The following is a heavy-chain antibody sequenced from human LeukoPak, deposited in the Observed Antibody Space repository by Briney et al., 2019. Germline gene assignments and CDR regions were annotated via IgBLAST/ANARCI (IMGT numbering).Heavy chain of an antibody. Sequence: GGSLRLSCAASGFTVSNNYMSWVRQAPGKGLEWVSVIYSGGSTYYADSVEGRFTISRDNSKNTLHLQMNSLRAEDTAVYYCARGTTVVNHFDYWSQGTLVTVSS. CDR3: ARGTTVVNHFDY. V-gene: IGHV3-53*01. CDR1: GFTVSNNY. D-gene: IGHD4-23*01. J-gene: IGHJ4*02. CDR2: IYSGGST.